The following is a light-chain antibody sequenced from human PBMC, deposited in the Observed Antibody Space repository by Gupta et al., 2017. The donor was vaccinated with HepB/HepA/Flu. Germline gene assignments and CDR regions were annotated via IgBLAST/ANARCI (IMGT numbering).Light chain of an antibody. Sequence: SNELSQPPSVSVSPGQTARITCSGDSLPKNFAYWYRQRPGQAPVLVIYKDKERPSGIPELFSGSSSATIATSTIGAVQAEDDDYYYYPSANSSGMVFGGGTKLTVL. CDR3: PSANSSGMV. V-gene: IGLV3-25*03. CDR1: SLPKNF. CDR2: KDK. J-gene: IGLJ3*02.